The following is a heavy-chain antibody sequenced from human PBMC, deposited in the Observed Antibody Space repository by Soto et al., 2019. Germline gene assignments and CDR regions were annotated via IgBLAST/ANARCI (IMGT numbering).Heavy chain of an antibody. CDR1: GFTFSSYA. CDR2: ISGSGGST. J-gene: IGHJ4*02. Sequence: EVQLLESGGGLVQPGGSLRLSCAASGFTFSSYAMSWVRQAPGKGLEWVSTISGSGGSTYYADSVKGRFTISRDNSKNTLYLQMNSLRAEDTAVYYCAKATYCSGGSCYPYYFDYWGQGTLVTVSS. V-gene: IGHV3-23*01. D-gene: IGHD2-15*01. CDR3: AKATYCSGGSCYPYYFDY.